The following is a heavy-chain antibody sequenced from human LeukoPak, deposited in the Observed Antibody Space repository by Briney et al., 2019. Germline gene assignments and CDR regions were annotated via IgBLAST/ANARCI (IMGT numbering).Heavy chain of an antibody. CDR3: ARGGQGDGYSADEAFDI. J-gene: IGHJ3*02. CDR1: GDSVSSNSAA. CDR2: TYYRSKWYN. D-gene: IGHD5-24*01. V-gene: IGHV6-1*01. Sequence: SQTLSLTCAISGDSVSSNSAAWNWIRQSPSTGLEWLGRTYYRSKWYNDDAGSVKSRITLHPDTSKNQFSLQVNSVPPEDTAVYYCARGGQGDGYSADEAFDIWGQGTMVTVSS.